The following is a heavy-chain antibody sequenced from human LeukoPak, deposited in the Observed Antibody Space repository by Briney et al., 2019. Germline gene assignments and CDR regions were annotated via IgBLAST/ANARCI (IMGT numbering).Heavy chain of an antibody. CDR2: IYYSGST. Sequence: PSETLSLTCTVSGGSISSSSYYWGWIRQPPGKGLEWIGSIYYSGSTYYNPSLKSRVTISVDTSKNQFSLKLSSVTAADTAVYYCARGEAGTTEGSFDYWGQGTLVTVSS. CDR3: ARGEAGTTEGSFDY. J-gene: IGHJ4*02. D-gene: IGHD1-1*01. CDR1: GGSISSSSYY. V-gene: IGHV4-39*01.